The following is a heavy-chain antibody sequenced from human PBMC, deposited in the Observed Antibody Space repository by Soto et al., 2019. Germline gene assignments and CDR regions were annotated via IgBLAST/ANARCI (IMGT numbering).Heavy chain of an antibody. CDR3: TGGGPGHPFDY. J-gene: IGHJ4*02. CDR1: GVSITSHY. D-gene: IGHD7-27*01. Sequence: QVQLQESGPGLVKPSETLSLTCTVSGVSITSHYWTWIRQPPGKGLEWIENIHYSGSTNYSPSLKSRVIISVDTSENQSSLKLSSVTTADTAVYYCTGGGPGHPFDYWGQGTLVTVSS. V-gene: IGHV4-59*11. CDR2: IHYSGST.